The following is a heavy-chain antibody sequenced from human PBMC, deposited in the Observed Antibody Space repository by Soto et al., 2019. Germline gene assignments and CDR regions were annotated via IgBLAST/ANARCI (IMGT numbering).Heavy chain of an antibody. CDR3: ARDANYYGSGSYYQGGYFYYYYYGMDV. CDR1: GFTFSSYG. Sequence: QVQLVESGGGVVQPGRSLRLSCAASGFTFSSYGMHWVRQAPGKGLEWVAVIWYDGSNKYYADSVKGRFTISRDNSKNTLYLQMNSLRAEDTAVYYCARDANYYGSGSYYQGGYFYYYYYGMDVWGPGTTVTVSS. V-gene: IGHV3-33*01. J-gene: IGHJ6*02. D-gene: IGHD3-10*01. CDR2: IWYDGSNK.